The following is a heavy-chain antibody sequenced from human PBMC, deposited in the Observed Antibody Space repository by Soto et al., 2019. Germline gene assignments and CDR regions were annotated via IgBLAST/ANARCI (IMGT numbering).Heavy chain of an antibody. CDR2: ISYDGSNK. D-gene: IGHD3-9*01. CDR1: GFTFSSYG. V-gene: IGHV3-30*18. Sequence: GGSLRLSCAASGFTFSSYGMHWVRQAPGKGLEWVAVISYDGSNKYYADSVKGRFTISRDNSKNTLYLQMNSLRAEDTAVYYCAKNDILTGYLLFDYWGQGT. CDR3: AKNDILTGYLLFDY. J-gene: IGHJ4*02.